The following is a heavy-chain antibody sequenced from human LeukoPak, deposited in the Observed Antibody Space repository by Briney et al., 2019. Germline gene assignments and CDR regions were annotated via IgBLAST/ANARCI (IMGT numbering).Heavy chain of an antibody. Sequence: GGSLRLSCAASGFTFSSFGIHWVRQAPGKGLEWVALISSDGTNKYYADSVKGRFTISRDNSKNTLYLQMNSLRGEDTAVYYCVKVLVTYTVDVWGQGTTVTVSS. CDR3: VKVLVTYTVDV. D-gene: IGHD2/OR15-2a*01. CDR1: GFTFSSFG. V-gene: IGHV3-30*18. CDR2: ISSDGTNK. J-gene: IGHJ6*02.